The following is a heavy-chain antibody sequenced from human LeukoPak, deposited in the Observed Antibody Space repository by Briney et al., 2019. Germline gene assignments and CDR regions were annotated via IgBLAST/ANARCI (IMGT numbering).Heavy chain of an antibody. J-gene: IGHJ3*02. CDR2: IYHSGST. D-gene: IGHD3-3*01. CDR3: ARAAPFFWSGYYIDAFDI. V-gene: IGHV4-38-2*02. Sequence: SETLSLTCTVSGYSISSGYYWGWIRQPPGKGLEGIGSIYHSGSTYYNPSLKSRVTISVDTSKNQFSLKLSSVTAADTAVYYCARAAPFFWSGYYIDAFDIWGQGTMVTVSS. CDR1: GYSISSGYY.